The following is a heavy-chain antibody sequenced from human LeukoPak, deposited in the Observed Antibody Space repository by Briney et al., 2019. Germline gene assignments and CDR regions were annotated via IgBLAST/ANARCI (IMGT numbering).Heavy chain of an antibody. Sequence: PGGSLRLSCAASGFTVSSNYMNWVRQAPGKGLEWVSVIYSGGSTYYADSVKGRFTISRDNSKSTLYLQMNSLRAEDTAVYYCAKELVQDIVVVPAAIPYSSSTAYYYMDVWGKGTTVTVSS. CDR3: AKELVQDIVVVPAAIPYSSSTAYYYMDV. CDR1: GFTVSSNY. CDR2: IYSGGST. V-gene: IGHV3-53*01. J-gene: IGHJ6*03. D-gene: IGHD2-2*01.